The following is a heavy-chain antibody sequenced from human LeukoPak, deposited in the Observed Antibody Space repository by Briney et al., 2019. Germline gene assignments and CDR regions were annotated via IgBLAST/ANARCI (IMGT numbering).Heavy chain of an antibody. Sequence: ASVKVSCKASGYTFTGYYMHWVRQAPGQGLEWMGWINPNSGGTNYAQKFQGRVTMTRDTSISTAYMELSRLRSDDTAVYYCARCYYGSGSCCDYWGQGTLVTVSS. J-gene: IGHJ4*02. V-gene: IGHV1-2*02. D-gene: IGHD3-10*01. CDR3: ARCYYGSGSCCDY. CDR2: INPNSGGT. CDR1: GYTFTGYY.